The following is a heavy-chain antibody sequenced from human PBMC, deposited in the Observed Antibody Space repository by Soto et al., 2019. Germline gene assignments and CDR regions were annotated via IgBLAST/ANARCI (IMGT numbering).Heavy chain of an antibody. CDR3: AGIGEEIYYGMDV. J-gene: IGHJ6*02. CDR1: GGSMRSYY. Sequence: QVQLQESGPGLVKPSETLSLTCTVSGGSMRSYYWNWIRQPAGEGLEWIGRIYARGSTKYNPSLESRVTMFVDVSQTQFYLRLTSVTAADTAVYYCAGIGEEIYYGMDVWGQGTTVTVSS. D-gene: IGHD3-3*01. V-gene: IGHV4-4*07. CDR2: IYARGST.